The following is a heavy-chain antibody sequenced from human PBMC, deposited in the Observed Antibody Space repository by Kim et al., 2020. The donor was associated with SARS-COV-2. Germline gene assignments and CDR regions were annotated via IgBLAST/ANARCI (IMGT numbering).Heavy chain of an antibody. CDR2: INSDGGST. CDR1: GFTFSRYW. V-gene: IGHV3-74*01. D-gene: IGHD3-22*01. J-gene: IGHJ4*02. CDR3: GRSYGYNSGAVDY. Sequence: GGSLRLSCAASGFTFSRYWMQWVRQAPGKGLVWVSHINSDGGSTNYADSVKGRFTISRDNAKNTLYLQMNSLRVEDTAVYYCGRSYGYNSGAVDYWGQGTLVTVSS.